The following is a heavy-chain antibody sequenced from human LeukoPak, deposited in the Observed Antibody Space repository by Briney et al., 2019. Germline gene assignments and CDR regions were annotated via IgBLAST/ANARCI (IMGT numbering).Heavy chain of an antibody. J-gene: IGHJ4*02. CDR2: IYYGGST. D-gene: IGHD6-6*01. Sequence: SETLSLTCAVYGGSFGGYYWSWIRQPPGKGLEWIGYIYYGGSTNYNPSLKSRVTISVDTSKNQFSLKLSSVTAADTAVYYCARRYSSSSMEFDYWGQGTLVTVSS. CDR3: ARRYSSSSMEFDY. CDR1: GGSFGGYY. V-gene: IGHV4-59*08.